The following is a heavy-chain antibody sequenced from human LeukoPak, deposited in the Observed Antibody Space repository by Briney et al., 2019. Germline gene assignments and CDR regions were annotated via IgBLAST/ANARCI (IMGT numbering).Heavy chain of an antibody. D-gene: IGHD4-23*01. CDR2: ISSSSSFI. CDR1: GFTFSSYS. V-gene: IGHV3-21*01. J-gene: IGHJ4*02. CDR3: ARDDYGGIDY. Sequence: PGGSLRLSCAASGFTFSSYSMDWVRQAPGKGLEWVSCISSSSSFIYYADSVKGRFTISRDNAKNSLYLQTNSLRVEDTAVYYCARDDYGGIDYWGQGTLVTVSS.